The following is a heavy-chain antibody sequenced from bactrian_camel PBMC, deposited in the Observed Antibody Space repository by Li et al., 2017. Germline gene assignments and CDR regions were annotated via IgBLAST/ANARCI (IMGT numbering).Heavy chain of an antibody. CDR3: AADDFNLQLARHYKY. CDR2: IYTDRGVT. Sequence: QLVESGGGSVQPGGSLRLSCRVSGYTVGDGCMGWVRQVPGKGRAGVASIYTDRGVTYYADSVKGRFTISQDNAKNTLYLNMNNVRPEDTAMYFCAADDFNLQLARHYKYWGQGTQVTVS. V-gene: IGHV3S6*01. CDR1: GYTVGDGC. J-gene: IGHJ4*01. D-gene: IGHD2*01.